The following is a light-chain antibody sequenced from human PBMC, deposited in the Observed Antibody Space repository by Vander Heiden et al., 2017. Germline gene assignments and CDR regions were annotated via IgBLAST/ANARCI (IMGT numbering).Light chain of an antibody. CDR3: QQRSNWHPEVT. CDR1: QSVSSY. Sequence: EIVLTQSPATLSLSPGERATLSCRASQSVSSYLAWYQQKPGQAPRLLIYDASNRATGITARFSGSGAGTDVTLTISSLEPEDFEVYYCQQRSNWHPEVTFGGGTKVEIK. CDR2: DAS. J-gene: IGKJ4*01. V-gene: IGKV3-11*01.